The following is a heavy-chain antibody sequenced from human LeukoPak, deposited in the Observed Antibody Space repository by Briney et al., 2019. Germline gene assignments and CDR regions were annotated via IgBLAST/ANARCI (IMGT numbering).Heavy chain of an antibody. CDR3: AKASLRYFDWFSDY. Sequence: GGSLRLSCAASGFTFSSYAMHWVRQAPGKGLEWVAVISYDGSNKYYADSVKGRFTISRDSSRNTLHLQMNSLGAEDTAVYSCAKASLRYFDWFSDYWGQGTLVTVSS. CDR2: ISYDGSNK. J-gene: IGHJ4*01. D-gene: IGHD3-9*01. CDR1: GFTFSSYA. V-gene: IGHV3-30*18.